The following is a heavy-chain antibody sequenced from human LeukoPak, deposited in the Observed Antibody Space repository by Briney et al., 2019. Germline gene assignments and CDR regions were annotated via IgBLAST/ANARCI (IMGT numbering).Heavy chain of an antibody. V-gene: IGHV1-8*01. CDR1: GYTFTSYD. D-gene: IGHD3-10*01. J-gene: IGHJ4*02. CDR2: MNPNSGNT. Sequence: ASVKVSCKASGYTFTSYDINWVRQATGQGLEWMGWMNPNSGNTGYAQKFQGRVTMTRSTSINTAYMELSSLRSEDTAIYYCAGESGFYASGSRYWGQGTLVTVSS. CDR3: AGESGFYASGSRY.